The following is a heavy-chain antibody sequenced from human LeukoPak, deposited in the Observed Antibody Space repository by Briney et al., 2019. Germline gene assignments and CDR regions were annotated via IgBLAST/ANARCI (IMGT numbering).Heavy chain of an antibody. CDR3: ARNYDFWSGSYTGYYGMDV. CDR2: INPSGGST. Sequence: ASVKVSCTASGYTFTRYYIHWVRQAPGQGLEWMGIINPSGGSTTYTQKFQGRLTMTRDTSTSTVYMEVNSLRSEDTAVYYCARNYDFWSGSYTGYYGMDVWGQGTTVTVSS. J-gene: IGHJ6*02. D-gene: IGHD3-3*01. CDR1: GYTFTRYY. V-gene: IGHV1-46*01.